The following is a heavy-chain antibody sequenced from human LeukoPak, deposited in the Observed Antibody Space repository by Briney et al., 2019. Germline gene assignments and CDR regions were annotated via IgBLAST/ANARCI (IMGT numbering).Heavy chain of an antibody. CDR1: GGSFSGYY. D-gene: IGHD2-15*01. CDR2: INHSGGT. Sequence: PSETLSLTCAVYGGSFSGYYWSWIRQPPGKGLEWIGEINHSGGTNYNPSLKSRVTISVDTSKNQFSPKLSSVTAADTAVYYCARKTDCSGGSCSTFNWFGPWGQGTLVTVSS. CDR3: ARKTDCSGGSCSTFNWFGP. J-gene: IGHJ5*02. V-gene: IGHV4-34*01.